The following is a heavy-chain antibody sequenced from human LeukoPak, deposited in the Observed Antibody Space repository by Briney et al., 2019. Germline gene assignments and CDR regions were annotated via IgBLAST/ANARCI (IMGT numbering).Heavy chain of an antibody. J-gene: IGHJ4*02. CDR2: IDRNGDST. D-gene: IGHD3-22*01. CDR3: ARDSDMIVVVMTFDY. CDR1: GFTFEDYG. V-gene: IGHV3-20*01. Sequence: GGSLRLSCAASGFTFEDYGMSWVRQGPGKGLEWVSAIDRNGDSTGYADSVKGRFTISRDNSKNTLYLQMNSLRAEDTAMYHCARDSDMIVVVMTFDYWGQGTLVTVSS.